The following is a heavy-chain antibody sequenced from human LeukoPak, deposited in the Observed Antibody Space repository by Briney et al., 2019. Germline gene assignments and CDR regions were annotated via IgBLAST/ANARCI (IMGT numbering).Heavy chain of an antibody. Sequence: ETLSLTCVVSGGSISSSSYYWGWIRQPPGKGLEWIGSIYYSGSTYYNPSLKSRVTISVDTSKNQFSLKLSSVTAADTAVYYCARQAAAIGGYDYWGQGTLVTVSS. V-gene: IGHV4-39*01. D-gene: IGHD2-2*01. CDR1: GGSISSSSYY. J-gene: IGHJ4*02. CDR2: IYYSGST. CDR3: ARQAAAIGGYDY.